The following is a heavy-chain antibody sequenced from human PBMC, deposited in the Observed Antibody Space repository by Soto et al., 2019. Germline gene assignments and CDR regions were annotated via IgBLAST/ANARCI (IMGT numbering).Heavy chain of an antibody. D-gene: IGHD3-16*01. Sequence: EVQLVESGGGLVQPGGSLRLSCAASGFSFSGYWMHWVRQVPGKEPTWVSGIHSAGTYTYSADSVRGRFTISKDNASNTLYLQMNSLRVEDTAVYYCARALDGMIPTAFWGQGTLVTVSS. CDR1: GFSFSGYW. CDR2: IHSAGTYT. J-gene: IGHJ4*02. CDR3: ARALDGMIPTAF. V-gene: IGHV3-74*01.